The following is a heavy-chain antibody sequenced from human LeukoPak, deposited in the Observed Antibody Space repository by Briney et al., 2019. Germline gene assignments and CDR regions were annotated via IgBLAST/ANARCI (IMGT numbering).Heavy chain of an antibody. CDR2: IYYSGNT. V-gene: IGHV4-39*01. D-gene: IGHD3/OR15-3a*01. J-gene: IGHJ4*02. CDR1: GVSISISNSY. Sequence: SETLSLTCTVSGVSISISNSYWGWIRQPPGKGLEWIGSIYYSGNTYYNASLKGQVSISIDTSKNQFSLRLTSVTAADTAVYYCARQTGSGLFILPGGQGTLVTVSS. CDR3: ARQTGSGLFILP.